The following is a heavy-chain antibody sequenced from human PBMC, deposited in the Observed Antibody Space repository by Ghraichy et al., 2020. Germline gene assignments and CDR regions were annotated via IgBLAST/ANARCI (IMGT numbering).Heavy chain of an antibody. CDR3: ARVDYYDSSGYYSRRYYYYGMDV. J-gene: IGHJ6*02. CDR2: IYYSGST. CDR1: GGSISSYY. Sequence: SETLSLTCTVSGGSISSYYWSWIRQPPGKGLEWIGYIYYSGSTNYNPSLKSRVTISVDTSKNQFSLKLSSVTAADTAVYYCARVDYYDSSGYYSRRYYYYGMDVWGQGTTVTVSS. V-gene: IGHV4-59*01. D-gene: IGHD3-22*01.